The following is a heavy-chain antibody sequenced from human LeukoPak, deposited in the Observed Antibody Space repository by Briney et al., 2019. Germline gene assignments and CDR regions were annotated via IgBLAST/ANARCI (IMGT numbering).Heavy chain of an antibody. J-gene: IGHJ4*02. V-gene: IGHV3-21*01. Sequence: GGSLRLSCAASGFTFSSYSMNWVRQAPGKGLEWVSSISSSSSYIYYADSVKGRFTISRDNAKNSLYLQMNSLRAEDTAVYYCARSYSRYSSGWLPLLYGFFDYWGQGTLVTVSS. CDR2: ISSSSSYI. D-gene: IGHD6-19*01. CDR1: GFTFSSYS. CDR3: ARSYSRYSSGWLPLLYGFFDY.